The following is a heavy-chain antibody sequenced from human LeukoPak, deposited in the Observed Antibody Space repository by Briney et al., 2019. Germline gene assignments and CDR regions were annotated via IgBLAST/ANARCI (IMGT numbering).Heavy chain of an antibody. D-gene: IGHD4-23*01. J-gene: IGHJ4*02. CDR2: ISSSGNTI. CDR1: GFTFGSYE. CDR3: ARQRDGNSAFGY. V-gene: IGHV3-48*03. Sequence: GGSLRLSCAASGFTFGSYEMNWVRQAPGKGLEWVSYISSSGNTIHYADSVKGRFTISRDNAKNSLDLLMNSLRAEDTAVYYCARQRDGNSAFGYWGQGTLVTVSS.